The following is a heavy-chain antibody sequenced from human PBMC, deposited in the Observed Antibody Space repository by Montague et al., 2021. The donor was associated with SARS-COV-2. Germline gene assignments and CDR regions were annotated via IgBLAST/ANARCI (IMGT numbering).Heavy chain of an antibody. Sequence: SLRLSCAVSGFTFRTYAMSWVRQAPGKGLEWVSAISGSGGYTHYADSVKGRFTISRDNSKNTLFLQMNSLRVEDTAVYYCAKDLVRVRNGYDLGVADALDIWGQGTLVTASS. CDR1: GFTFRTYA. D-gene: IGHD5-12*01. CDR2: ISGSGGYT. J-gene: IGHJ3*02. V-gene: IGHV3-23*01. CDR3: AKDLVRVRNGYDLGVADALDI.